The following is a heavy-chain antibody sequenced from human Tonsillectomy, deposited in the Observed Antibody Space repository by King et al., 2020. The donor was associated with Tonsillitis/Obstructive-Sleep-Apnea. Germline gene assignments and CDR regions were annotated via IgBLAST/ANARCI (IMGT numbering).Heavy chain of an antibody. J-gene: IGHJ3*02. CDR2: MSYSGST. V-gene: IGHV4-39*01. CDR1: GGSVSSRSSY. CDR3: ARHGYCTGGACYRGGFDI. Sequence: QLQESGPGLLKPSETLSLTCTVSGGSVSSRSSYWGWIRQPPGKGLEWIGSMSYSGSTYYNPPLESRVTLPVETSKRQFYLNLRSVTAADTAVYYCARHGYCTGGACYRGGFDIWGQGTMVTVSS. D-gene: IGHD2-8*02.